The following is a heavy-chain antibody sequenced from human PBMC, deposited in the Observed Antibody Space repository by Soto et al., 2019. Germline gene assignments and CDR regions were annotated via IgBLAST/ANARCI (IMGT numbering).Heavy chain of an antibody. Sequence: GGSLRLSCAASGFTFSNAWMSWVRQAPGKGLEWVGRIKSKTDGGTTDYAAPVKGRFTISRDDSKNTLYLQMNSLKTEDTAVFYCTTNNADPLPDYYYIDDWGKGTMVTVSS. CDR2: IKSKTDGGTT. CDR1: GFTFSNAW. D-gene: IGHD1-1*01. J-gene: IGHJ6*03. V-gene: IGHV3-15*01. CDR3: TTNNADPLPDYYYIDD.